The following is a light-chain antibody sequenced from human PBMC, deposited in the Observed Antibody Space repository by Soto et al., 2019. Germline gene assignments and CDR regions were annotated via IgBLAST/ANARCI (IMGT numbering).Light chain of an antibody. J-gene: IGKJ1*01. V-gene: IGKV1-5*01. CDR1: QSISSW. Sequence: DIQMTQSPSTLSASVGDRVTITCGASQSISSWLAWYQQKPGKAPKLLIYDASSLESGVPSRFRGRGYGTELTLTISSLQNFDFATYYCQQYNSYSWTFGQGTQVDIK. CDR2: DAS. CDR3: QQYNSYSWT.